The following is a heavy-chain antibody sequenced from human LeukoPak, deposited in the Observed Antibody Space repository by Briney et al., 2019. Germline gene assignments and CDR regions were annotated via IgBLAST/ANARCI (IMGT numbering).Heavy chain of an antibody. CDR2: INHSGST. CDR3: ARHPFVYGSGRGFDP. D-gene: IGHD3-10*01. V-gene: IGHV4-34*01. Sequence: SETLSLACAVYGGSFSGYYWSWIRQPPGKGLEWIGEINHSGSTNYNPSLKSRVTISVDTSKNLFSLKLSSVTAADTAVYYCARHPFVYGSGRGFDPWGQGTLVTVSS. CDR1: GGSFSGYY. J-gene: IGHJ5*02.